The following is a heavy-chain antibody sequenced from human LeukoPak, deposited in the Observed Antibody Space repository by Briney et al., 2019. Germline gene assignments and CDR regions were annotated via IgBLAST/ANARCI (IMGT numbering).Heavy chain of an antibody. V-gene: IGHV3-15*01. J-gene: IGHJ4*02. Sequence: GGSLRLSCAASGFTFSNAWMSWVRQAPGKGLEWVGRIKSKTDGGTTDYAPPVKGRFTISRDDSKNTLYLQMNSLKTEDTAVYYCTTGPGYSGYDYYFDYWGQGTLVTVSS. CDR2: IKSKTDGGTT. CDR1: GFTFSNAW. CDR3: TTGPGYSGYDYYFDY. D-gene: IGHD5-12*01.